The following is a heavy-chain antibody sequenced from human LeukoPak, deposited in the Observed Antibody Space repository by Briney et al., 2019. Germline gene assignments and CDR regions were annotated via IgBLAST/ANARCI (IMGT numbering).Heavy chain of an antibody. Sequence: GESLKISCKGSGYSFTSYWIGCVRQMPGKGLEWMGIICPGDSDTRYSPSFQGQVTISADKSISTAYLQWSSLKASDTDMYYCASLSSTSSTAFDIWGQGTMVTVSS. V-gene: IGHV5-51*01. D-gene: IGHD2-2*01. CDR2: ICPGDSDT. J-gene: IGHJ3*02. CDR3: ASLSSTSSTAFDI. CDR1: GYSFTSYW.